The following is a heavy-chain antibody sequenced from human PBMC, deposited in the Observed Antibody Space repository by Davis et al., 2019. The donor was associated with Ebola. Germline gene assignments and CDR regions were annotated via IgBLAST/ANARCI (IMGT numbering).Heavy chain of an antibody. Sequence: GESLKISCKGSGYSFTSYWISWVRQMPGKGLEWMGRIDPSDSYTNYSPSFQGQVTISVDKSINTAYLQWSSLKASDTAIYYCAREASTSWFDGMDVWGKGTTVTVSS. CDR3: AREASTSWFDGMDV. CDR1: GYSFTSYW. J-gene: IGHJ6*04. V-gene: IGHV5-10-1*04. D-gene: IGHD6-13*01. CDR2: IDPSDSYT.